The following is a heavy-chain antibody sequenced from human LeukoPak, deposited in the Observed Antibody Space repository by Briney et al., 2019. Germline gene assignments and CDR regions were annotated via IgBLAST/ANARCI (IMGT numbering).Heavy chain of an antibody. CDR3: TRVLWFGESNYSDY. J-gene: IGHJ4*02. Sequence: GGSLRLSCKASGFTFGDYAMSWVRQAPGKGLEWVGFIRSKAYGGTTEYAASVKDRFTISRDDSKSIAYLQMNSLKTEDTAVYYCTRVLWFGESNYSDYWGQGTLVTVSS. V-gene: IGHV3-49*04. CDR1: GFTFGDYA. D-gene: IGHD3-10*01. CDR2: IRSKAYGGTT.